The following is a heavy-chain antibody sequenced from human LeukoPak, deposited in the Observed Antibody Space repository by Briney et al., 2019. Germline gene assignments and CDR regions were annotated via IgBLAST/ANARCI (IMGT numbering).Heavy chain of an antibody. CDR2: IRYDGSDK. J-gene: IGHJ4*02. CDR3: AKDRDKGNYYFDY. CDR1: GFTFSSYG. V-gene: IGHV3-30*02. D-gene: IGHD1-7*01. Sequence: SGGSLRLSCAASGFTFSSYGMHWVRQAPGKGLEWVAFIRYDGSDKDYVDSVKGRFTISRDNSKNTLYLQMNSLRAEDTAVYYCAKDRDKGNYYFDYCGQGTLVTVSS.